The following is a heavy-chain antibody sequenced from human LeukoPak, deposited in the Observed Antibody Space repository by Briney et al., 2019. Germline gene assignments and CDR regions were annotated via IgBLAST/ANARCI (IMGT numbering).Heavy chain of an antibody. CDR2: IYYSGST. D-gene: IGHD4-17*01. J-gene: IGHJ3*02. CDR1: GGSISSYF. CDR3: ARHEEWTVTTGKGAFDI. Sequence: SETLSLTCIVSGGSISSYFWSWIRQPPGKGLQWIGYIYYSGSTNYNPSLKSRITISVDTSKNQFSLKLSPMTAADTAVYYCARHEEWTVTTGKGAFDIWGQGTMVTVSS. V-gene: IGHV4-59*08.